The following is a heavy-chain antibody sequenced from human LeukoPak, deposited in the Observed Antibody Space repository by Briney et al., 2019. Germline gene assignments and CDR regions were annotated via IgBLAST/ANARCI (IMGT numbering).Heavy chain of an antibody. D-gene: IGHD2-2*01. J-gene: IGHJ5*02. CDR2: IISSGAYI. CDR1: GFTFSSYG. CDR3: TRDLGGYCSGTSCYLGWFDT. Sequence: PGGSLRLSCAASGFTFSSYGMHWVRQAPGKGLEWVSSIISSGAYISYADSVKGRFTISRDNAKNSLFLQMNSLRAEDTAVYYCTRDLGGYCSGTSCYLGWFDTWGQGTLVTVSS. V-gene: IGHV3-21*01.